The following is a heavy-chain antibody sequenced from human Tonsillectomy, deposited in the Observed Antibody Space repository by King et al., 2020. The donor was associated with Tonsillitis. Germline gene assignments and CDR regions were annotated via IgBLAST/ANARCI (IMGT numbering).Heavy chain of an antibody. CDR1: GFTFSSYS. J-gene: IGHJ4*02. D-gene: IGHD3-22*01. V-gene: IGHV3-21*01. CDR3: ATKATYYYDSSGYI. CDR2: ISSSSSYI. Sequence: VQLVESGGGLVKPGGSLRLSCAASGFTFSSYSMNWVRQAPGKGLEWVSSISSSSSYIYYADSVKGRFTISRDNAKNSLYLQMYSLRAEDTAVYYCATKATYYYDSSGYIWGQGTLVTVSS.